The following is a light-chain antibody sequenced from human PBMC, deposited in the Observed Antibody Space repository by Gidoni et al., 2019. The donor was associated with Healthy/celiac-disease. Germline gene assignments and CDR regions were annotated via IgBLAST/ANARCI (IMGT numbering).Light chain of an antibody. J-gene: IGLJ3*02. CDR1: SSDVGSYNL. CDR3: CSYAGSSTWV. Sequence: QSALTQPASVSGSPGQSITISCTGTSSDVGSYNLVSGYQQHPGKAPKRMIYEGRKRPSGVSNRFSGSKSGNTASLTISGLQAEDEADYYCCSYAGSSTWVFGGGTKLTVL. V-gene: IGLV2-23*01. CDR2: EGR.